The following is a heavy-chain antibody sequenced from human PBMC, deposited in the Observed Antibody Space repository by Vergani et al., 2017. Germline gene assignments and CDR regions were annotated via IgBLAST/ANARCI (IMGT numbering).Heavy chain of an antibody. V-gene: IGHV4-39*01. CDR1: GGSISSSSYY. J-gene: IGHJ3*02. D-gene: IGHD5-18*01. CDR3: ARHPSGGWIQLSGAFDI. Sequence: QLQLQESGPGLVKPSETLSLTCTVSGGSISSSSYYWGWIRQPPGKGLEWIGSIYYSGSTYYNPSLKSRVTISVDPSKNQFSLKLSSVTAADTAVYYCARHPSGGWIQLSGAFDIWGQGTMVTVSS. CDR2: IYYSGST.